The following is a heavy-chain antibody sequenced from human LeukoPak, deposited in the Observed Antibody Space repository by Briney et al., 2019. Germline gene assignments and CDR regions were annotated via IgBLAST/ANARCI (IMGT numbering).Heavy chain of an antibody. D-gene: IGHD3-10*01. V-gene: IGHV3-20*04. Sequence: GGSLRLSCAASGFPFDDYGMNWVRQVPGRGLEWVSGINWNGGSTGYADSVKGRFTISRDNAKNSLHLQMNSLRAEDTAVYYCARKLWFGEPCCYFDYWGQGTLVTVSS. CDR3: ARKLWFGEPCCYFDY. J-gene: IGHJ4*02. CDR2: INWNGGST. CDR1: GFPFDDYG.